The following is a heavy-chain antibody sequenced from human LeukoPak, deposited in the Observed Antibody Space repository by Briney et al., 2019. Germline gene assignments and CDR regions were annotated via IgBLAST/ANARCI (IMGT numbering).Heavy chain of an antibody. V-gene: IGHV4-39*07. J-gene: IGHJ3*02. Sequence: SETLSLTCTVSGGSISSTSDYWGWIRQPPGKGLEWIGEIHHSGSTDYNPSLKSRVTISPDKSKNQFSLTLTSVTAADTAVYFCARAPLSGTYYTDAFDIWGQGTMVTVSS. CDR3: ARAPLSGTYYTDAFDI. CDR2: IHHSGST. CDR1: GGSISSTSDY. D-gene: IGHD1-26*01.